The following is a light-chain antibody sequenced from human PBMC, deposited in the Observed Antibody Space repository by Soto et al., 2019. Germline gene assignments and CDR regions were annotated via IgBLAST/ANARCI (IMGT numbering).Light chain of an antibody. CDR3: QHYKGYVPWT. CDR1: QSLLTW. V-gene: IGKV1-5*01. CDR2: DVS. Sequence: DIQMTQSPSTLSASVGDRVTITCRASQSLLTWLAWYQQKPGKAPKLLIYDVSSLRSGVPSRFSGSVSGTEFTLTISSLQPDDFATYYCQHYKGYVPWTFGQGTKVDIK. J-gene: IGKJ1*01.